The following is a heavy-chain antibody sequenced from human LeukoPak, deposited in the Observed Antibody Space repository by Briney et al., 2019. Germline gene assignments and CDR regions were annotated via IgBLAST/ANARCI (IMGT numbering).Heavy chain of an antibody. J-gene: IGHJ5*02. D-gene: IGHD3-10*01. CDR2: INPNSGGT. CDR3: ARVTTMVRGVIKPIKWFDP. V-gene: IGHV1-2*02. CDR1: GYTFTGYY. Sequence: ASVKVSCKASGYTFTGYYMHWVRQAPGQGLEWMGWINPNSGGTNYAQKFQGRVTITRDTSISTVYMELSRLRSDDTAVYYCARVTTMVRGVIKPIKWFDPWGQGTLVTVSS.